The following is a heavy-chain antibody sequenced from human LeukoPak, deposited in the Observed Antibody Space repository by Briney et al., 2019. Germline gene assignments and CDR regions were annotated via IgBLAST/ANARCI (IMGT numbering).Heavy chain of an antibody. Sequence: GASVKVSCKASGHTFTSYDINWVRQATGQGLEWMGWMNPNSGNTGYAQKFQGRVTMTRNTSISTAYTELSSLRSEDTAVYYCARAVRITMVRGYKQALGYWGQGTLVTVSS. CDR3: ARAVRITMVRGYKQALGY. CDR1: GHTFTSYD. V-gene: IGHV1-8*01. J-gene: IGHJ4*02. D-gene: IGHD3-10*01. CDR2: MNPNSGNT.